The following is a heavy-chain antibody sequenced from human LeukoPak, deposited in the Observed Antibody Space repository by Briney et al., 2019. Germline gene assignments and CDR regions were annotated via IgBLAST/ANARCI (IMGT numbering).Heavy chain of an antibody. CDR3: AKGIYSSGWSYFDY. CDR2: LSGSGITT. V-gene: IGHV3-23*01. D-gene: IGHD6-19*01. Sequence: GGSLRLSCAASGFTFSNSAMSWVCQAPGKGLEWVSTLSGSGITTYYADSVKGRFTISRDNSKNTLYLQMNSLRAEDTAVYYCAKGIYSSGWSYFDYWGHGTLVTVSS. J-gene: IGHJ4*01. CDR1: GFTFSNSA.